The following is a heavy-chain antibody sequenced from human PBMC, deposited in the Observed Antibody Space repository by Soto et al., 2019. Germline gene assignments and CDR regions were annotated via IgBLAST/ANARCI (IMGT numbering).Heavy chain of an antibody. CDR3: ARGYDGSGYFLGYYYGMDV. D-gene: IGHD3-22*01. Sequence: GGSLRLSCAASGFSFNDYYMNWIRQAPGKGLEWVSYISSSGTIMKYADSVKGRFTISRDNAKNSLYLQMNSLRAEDTVVYYRARGYDGSGYFLGYYYGMDVWGQGTTVTVSS. V-gene: IGHV3-11*01. J-gene: IGHJ6*02. CDR1: GFSFNDYY. CDR2: ISSSGTIM.